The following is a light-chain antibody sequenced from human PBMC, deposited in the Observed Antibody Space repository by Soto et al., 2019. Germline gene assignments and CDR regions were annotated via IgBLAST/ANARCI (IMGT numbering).Light chain of an antibody. J-gene: IGKJ3*01. V-gene: IGKV1-33*01. CDR1: HDISNH. CDR3: QQYGPYLLT. Sequence: DIQMTQSPTSLSASVGDRVTITSQASHDISNHLNWYQQKPGKAPKLLIYEASNLETGVPSRFSGGGSGTDFTLTISSLQPEDFATYYCQQYGPYLLTFGPGTKVH. CDR2: EAS.